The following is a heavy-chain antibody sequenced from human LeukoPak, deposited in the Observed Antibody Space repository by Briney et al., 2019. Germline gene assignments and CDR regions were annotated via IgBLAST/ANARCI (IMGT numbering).Heavy chain of an antibody. CDR1: GLIFRNYA. V-gene: IGHV3-23*01. CDR3: AKGGHYSFFDY. J-gene: IGHJ4*02. Sequence: GGSLRLSCTASGLIFRNYAMTWVRQAPRKGLEWVSTISGDGTETLYVDSVKGRFTISRDNSKNTHYLQMSSLRAEDTGIYYCAKGGHYSFFDYWGQGTLVTVSS. CDR2: ISGDGTET. D-gene: IGHD4-11*01.